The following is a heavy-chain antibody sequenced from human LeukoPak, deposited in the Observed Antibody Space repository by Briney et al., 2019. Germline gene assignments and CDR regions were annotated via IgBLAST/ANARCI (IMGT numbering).Heavy chain of an antibody. V-gene: IGHV1-8*01. Sequence: ASVKVSCKASGYTFTSYDINWVRQATGQGLEWMGWMNPNSGNTGYAQKFQGRVTMTRNTSISTAYMELSSLRSEDTAVYYCARDGLEGVLYYFDYWGQGTLVTVSS. CDR3: ARDGLEGVLYYFDY. D-gene: IGHD6-6*01. J-gene: IGHJ4*02. CDR2: MNPNSGNT. CDR1: GYTFTSYD.